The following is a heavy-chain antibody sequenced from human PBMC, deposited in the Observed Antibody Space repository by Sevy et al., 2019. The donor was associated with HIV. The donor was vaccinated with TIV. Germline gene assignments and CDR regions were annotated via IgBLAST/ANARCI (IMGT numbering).Heavy chain of an antibody. CDR2: IYHSGST. D-gene: IGHD6-13*01. V-gene: IGHV4-4*02. Sequence: SETLSLTCAVSGGSISSSNWWSWVRQPPGEGLEWIGEIYHSGSTNYNPSLKSRVTISVDKSKNQFSLKLSSVTAADTAVYYCASSDSSGIFDYWGQGTLVTVSS. CDR3: ASSDSSGIFDY. CDR1: GGSISSSNW. J-gene: IGHJ4*02.